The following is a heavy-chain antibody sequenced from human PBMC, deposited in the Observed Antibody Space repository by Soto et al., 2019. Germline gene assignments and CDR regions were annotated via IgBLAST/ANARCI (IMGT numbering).Heavy chain of an antibody. V-gene: IGHV4-39*01. CDR3: ARHNPYDIVTGSSTVGYWYLGL. CDR2: IYSSENT. J-gene: IGHJ2*01. Sequence: PSETLSLTCTVSGGSVSSSSYSWGWIRQSPGKGLEWIGTIYSSENTYYNPSLMSRVTISVDTSKNEFSLKLSSVTAADTAVYYCARHNPYDIVTGSSTVGYWYLGLWGRGTLVTVSS. CDR1: GGSVSSSSYS. D-gene: IGHD3-9*01.